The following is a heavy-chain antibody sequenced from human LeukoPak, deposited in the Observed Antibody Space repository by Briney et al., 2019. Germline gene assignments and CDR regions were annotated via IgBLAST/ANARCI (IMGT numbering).Heavy chain of an antibody. CDR3: AKAFGTTVTHLYGFDY. Sequence: GGSLRLPCAASGFTFSSYGMHWVRQAPGKGLEWVAFIRYDGSNKYYADSVKGRFTISRDNSKNTLYLQMNSLRAEDTAVYYCAKAFGTTVTHLYGFDYWGQGTLVTVSS. V-gene: IGHV3-30*02. J-gene: IGHJ4*02. CDR1: GFTFSSYG. D-gene: IGHD4-17*01. CDR2: IRYDGSNK.